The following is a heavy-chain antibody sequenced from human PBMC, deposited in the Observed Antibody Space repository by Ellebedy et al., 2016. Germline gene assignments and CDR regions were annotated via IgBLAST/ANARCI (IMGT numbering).Heavy chain of an antibody. CDR1: GYTFTSYG. D-gene: IGHD1-26*01. Sequence: ASVKVSCKASGYTFTSYGISWVRQAPGQGLEWMGWISPNDGNTNYVQKLQGRVNMTTDTSTRTAYMELRSLRSDDTAVYYWARGGGGNYPYWGQGTLVTVSS. CDR3: ARGGGGNYPY. V-gene: IGHV1-18*01. J-gene: IGHJ4*02. CDR2: ISPNDGNT.